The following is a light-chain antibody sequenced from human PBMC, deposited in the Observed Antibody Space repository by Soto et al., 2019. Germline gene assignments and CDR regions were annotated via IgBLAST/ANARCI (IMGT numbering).Light chain of an antibody. CDR1: QSISRL. V-gene: IGKV1-39*01. CDR2: GAS. J-gene: IGKJ1*01. CDR3: QQSYSRPWT. Sequence: DIQMTQSPSSLSASVGDRVTITCRASQSISRLLNWYQQKAGKPPKLLIFGASSLQRGVPSRFSGSGSGTDFTLTISSLQPEDFASYHCQQSYSRPWTFGQGTKVEIK.